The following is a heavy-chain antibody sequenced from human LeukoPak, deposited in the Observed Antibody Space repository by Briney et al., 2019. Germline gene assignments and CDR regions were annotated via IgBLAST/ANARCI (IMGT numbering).Heavy chain of an antibody. V-gene: IGHV1-18*01. Sequence: GASVKVSCKASGYTFTSYGISWVRQAPGQGLEWMGWISAYNGNTNYAQKLQGRVTMTTDTSTSTAYMELRSLRSDDTAVYYCAREPRPPAVARFLEWLPPYYYYYYGMDVWGQGTTVTVSS. CDR3: AREPRPPAVARFLEWLPPYYYYYYGMDV. CDR1: GYTFTSYG. D-gene: IGHD3-3*01. CDR2: ISAYNGNT. J-gene: IGHJ6*02.